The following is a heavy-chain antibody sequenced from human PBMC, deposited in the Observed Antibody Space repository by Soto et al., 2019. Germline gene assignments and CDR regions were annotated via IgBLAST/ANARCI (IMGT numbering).Heavy chain of an antibody. CDR3: ATEKLAMTVMVADYFDS. J-gene: IGHJ4*02. CDR1: GFTFSTYG. CDR2: ISYDGGSK. V-gene: IGHV3-30*03. D-gene: IGHD5-18*01. Sequence: QVQLVESGGGGVQPGKSLRLSCAASGFTFSTYGIHWVRQAPGKGLEWGALISYDGGSKYYGDSVKGRFIISRDNSHNTVSLQKNSRRADDTAAYFCATEKLAMTVMVADYFDSWGQGTLVTVSS.